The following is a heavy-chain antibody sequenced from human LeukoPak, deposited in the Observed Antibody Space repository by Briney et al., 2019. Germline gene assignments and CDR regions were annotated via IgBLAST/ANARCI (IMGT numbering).Heavy chain of an antibody. CDR3: ARDPADFLDV. CDR1: GFTFSSYA. D-gene: IGHD3-3*01. V-gene: IGHV3-30-3*01. CDR2: ISYDGSNK. Sequence: PGGSLRLPCAASGFTFSSYAMHWVRQAPGKGLEWVAVISYDGSNKYYADSVKGRFTISRDNSKNTLYLQMNSLRAEDTAVYYCARDPADFLDVWGKGTTVTVSS. J-gene: IGHJ6*04.